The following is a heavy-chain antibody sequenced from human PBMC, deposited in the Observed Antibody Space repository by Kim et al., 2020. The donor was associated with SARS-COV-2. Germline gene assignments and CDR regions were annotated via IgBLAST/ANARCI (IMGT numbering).Heavy chain of an antibody. Sequence: GGSLRLSCAASGFTFSSYGMHWVRQAPGKGLEWVAVIWYDGSNKYYADSVKGRFTISRDNSKNTLYLQMNSLRAEDTAVYYCARDLWFGEFVFDYWGQGTLVTVSS. CDR1: GFTFSSYG. D-gene: IGHD3-10*01. J-gene: IGHJ4*02. V-gene: IGHV3-33*01. CDR2: IWYDGSNK. CDR3: ARDLWFGEFVFDY.